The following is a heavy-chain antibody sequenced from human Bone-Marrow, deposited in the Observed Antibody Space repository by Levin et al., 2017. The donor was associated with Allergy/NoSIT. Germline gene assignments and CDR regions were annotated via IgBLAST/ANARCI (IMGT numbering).Heavy chain of an antibody. CDR1: GGSFSDYY. D-gene: IGHD3-16*02. J-gene: IGHJ4*02. CDR3: ARLSPHDNIWGTYRYIYYFDY. Sequence: PSETLSLTCAVYGGSFSDYYWSWIRQPPGKGLEWIGEINHRGSAHSNPSLKSRVTMSVDTSKNQFSLKLSSVTAADTAVYYCARLSPHDNIWGTYRYIYYFDYWGPGTLVTVSS. CDR2: INHRGSA. V-gene: IGHV4-34*01.